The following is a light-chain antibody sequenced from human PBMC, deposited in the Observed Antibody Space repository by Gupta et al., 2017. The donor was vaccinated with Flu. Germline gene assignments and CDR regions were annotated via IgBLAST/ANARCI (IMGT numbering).Light chain of an antibody. CDR2: GAS. CDR1: QSCGGN. J-gene: IGKJ1*01. Sequence: PATLSVSPGESATLSCRASQSCGGNVAWYQQKPGQAPRLLIYGASTRATGIPARFSGSGSGTEFTLAINSLQSEDFAVYYCHQYYRRPETFGPGTKVEIK. V-gene: IGKV3-15*01. CDR3: HQYYRRPET.